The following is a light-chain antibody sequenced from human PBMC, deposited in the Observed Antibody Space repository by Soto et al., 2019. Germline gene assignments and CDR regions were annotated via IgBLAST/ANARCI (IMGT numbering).Light chain of an antibody. CDR2: VAS. CDR3: QLYKRNPWS. CDR1: QSGGTW. J-gene: IGKJ1*01. Sequence: DIQMTQSPSTLSASVGGRVTITCRASQSGGTWVAWYQQKPGKDPKLLISVASNLESGVPSRFSVSGSGTEFTLTITTLQPDECATYLCQLYKRNPWSFDPGTKVDI. V-gene: IGKV1-5*01.